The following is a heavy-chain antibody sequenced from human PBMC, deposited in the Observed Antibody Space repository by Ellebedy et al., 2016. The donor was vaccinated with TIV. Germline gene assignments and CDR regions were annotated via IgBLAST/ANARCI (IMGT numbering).Heavy chain of an antibody. D-gene: IGHD3-16*01. CDR3: AKDAIPYNGVWDPFDY. CDR2: IRYDGSNE. J-gene: IGHJ4*02. V-gene: IGHV3-30*02. Sequence: GGSLRLSCAASGFIFSRYSMHWVRQAPGKGLEWVAFIRYDGSNEYYADSVKGRFIISRDNSKNTLSLQMNRLRVEDTAVYYCAKDAIPYNGVWDPFDYWGQGALVTVSS. CDR1: GFIFSRYS.